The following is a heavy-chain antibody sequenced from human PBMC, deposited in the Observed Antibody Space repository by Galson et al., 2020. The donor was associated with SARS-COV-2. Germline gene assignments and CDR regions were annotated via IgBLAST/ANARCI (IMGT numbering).Heavy chain of an antibody. V-gene: IGHV3-11*04. Sequence: GESLKISCAASGFTFSDYYMSWIRQAPGKGLEWVSYISSSGSTIYYADSVKGRFTISRDNAKNSLYLQMNSLRAEDTAVYYCAGGLVATSRGLLAFDIWGQGTMVTVSS. CDR3: AGGLVATSRGLLAFDI. D-gene: IGHD5-12*01. CDR1: GFTFSDYY. CDR2: ISSSGSTI. J-gene: IGHJ3*02.